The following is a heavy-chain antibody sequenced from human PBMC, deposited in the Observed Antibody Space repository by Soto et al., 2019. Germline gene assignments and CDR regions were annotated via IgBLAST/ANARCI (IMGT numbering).Heavy chain of an antibody. CDR2: ISYDGSDK. D-gene: IGHD2-8*01. J-gene: IGHJ6*02. CDR3: ARDTGPNGFNYFYFGIAV. V-gene: IGHV3-30-3*01. Sequence: QVHLVESGGGVVQPGRSLRLSCAASGFTFSNYAMHWVRQAPGKGLEWVAVISYDGSDKYNANSVKGRFTISRDNSKNTLYLQMNRLRAEDPAVYSCARDTGPNGFNYFYFGIAVWGQGTTVTV. CDR1: GFTFSNYA.